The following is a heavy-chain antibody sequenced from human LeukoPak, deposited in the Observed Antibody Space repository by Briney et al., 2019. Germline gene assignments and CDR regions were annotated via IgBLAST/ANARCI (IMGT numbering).Heavy chain of an antibody. CDR3: VRRYYEYNVYDRHFDF. V-gene: IGHV3-74*03. CDR1: GFTFSRDW. CDR2: ISDDGRIK. Sequence: GGSLRLSRAASGFTFSRDWLHWVRQAPGKGLVWVSRISDDGRIKTYADFVQGRFAISRDNAKSTVFLQMISLRVEDTAVYFCVRRYYEYNVYDRHFDFWGQGILVTVSS. D-gene: IGHD5/OR15-5a*01. J-gene: IGHJ4*02.